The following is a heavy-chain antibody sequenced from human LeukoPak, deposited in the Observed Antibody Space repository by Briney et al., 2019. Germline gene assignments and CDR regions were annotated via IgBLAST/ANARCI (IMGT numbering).Heavy chain of an antibody. D-gene: IGHD2-2*01. CDR2: TNSDGSSR. J-gene: IGHJ4*02. CDR3: ARDGGNYCTGSRCYEGFDS. V-gene: IGHV3-74*01. CDR1: GFTFSGHW. Sequence: GGSLRLSCAVSGFTFSGHWMFWVRQAPGKGLEWVSSTNSDGSSRGYTDSVKGRFTVSRDNAKNSLYLQMNTLRAEDTAMYYCARDGGNYCTGSRCYEGFDSWGQGTLVTVSS.